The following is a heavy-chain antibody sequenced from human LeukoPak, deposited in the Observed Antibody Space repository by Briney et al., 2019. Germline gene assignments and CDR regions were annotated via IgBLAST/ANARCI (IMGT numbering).Heavy chain of an antibody. CDR1: GDFISGNNW. CDR2: IYHSGST. CDR3: VRGGTAMVDY. Sequence: SETLSLTCAVSGDFISGNNWRSWVRQPPGKGLEWIGEIYHSGSTNYNPSLKSRVTISVDKSKNQFSLKLTSVTAADTAVYYCVRGGTAMVDYWGQGTLVTVSS. V-gene: IGHV4-4*02. D-gene: IGHD5-18*01. J-gene: IGHJ4*02.